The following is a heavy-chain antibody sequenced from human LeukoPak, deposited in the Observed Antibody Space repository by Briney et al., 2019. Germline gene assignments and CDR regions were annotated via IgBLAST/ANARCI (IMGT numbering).Heavy chain of an antibody. CDR1: GSTVTDYY. J-gene: IGHJ4*02. V-gene: IGHV1-69-2*01. CDR2: VDPEEGET. CDR3: ATSPSIPAAPNDY. Sequence: AASVKVSCKASGSTVTDYYIHWVQQAPGKGLEWMGRVDPEEGETIYADRFLGRLIITADTFTGTAYMELSSLRSEDTAVYFCATSPSIPAAPNDYWGQGTLVTVSS. D-gene: IGHD2-2*01.